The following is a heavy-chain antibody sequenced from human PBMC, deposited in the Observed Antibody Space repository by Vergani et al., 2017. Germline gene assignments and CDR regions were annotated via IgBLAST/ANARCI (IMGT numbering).Heavy chain of an antibody. J-gene: IGHJ4*02. V-gene: IGHV1-69*08. Sequence: QVQLVQSGAEVKKPGSSVKVSCKASGGTFSSYTISWVRQAPGQGLEWMGRIIPIFGTANYAQKFQGRVTITADESTSTAYMELSSLRSEDTAVYYCARGGQGYSSGFLYFDYWGQGTLVTVSS. D-gene: IGHD6-19*01. CDR1: GGTFSSYT. CDR3: ARGGQGYSSGFLYFDY. CDR2: IIPIFGTA.